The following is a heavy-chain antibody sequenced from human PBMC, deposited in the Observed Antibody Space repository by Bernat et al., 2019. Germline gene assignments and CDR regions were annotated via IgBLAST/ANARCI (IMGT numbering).Heavy chain of an antibody. CDR2: ISYDGSNK. Sequence: QVQLVESGGGVVQPGRSLRLSCAASGFTFSSYGMHWVRQAPGKGLEWVAVISYDGSNKYYADSVKGRFTISRDNSKNTLYLQMNSLRAEDTAVYYCAKDQGGYGMDVWGQGNPGHRLL. CDR1: GFTFSSYG. D-gene: IGHD2-15*01. CDR3: AKDQGGYGMDV. J-gene: IGHJ6*02. V-gene: IGHV3-30*18.